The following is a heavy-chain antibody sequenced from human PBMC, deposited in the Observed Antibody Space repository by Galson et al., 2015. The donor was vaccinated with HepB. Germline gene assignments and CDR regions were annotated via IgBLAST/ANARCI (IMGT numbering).Heavy chain of an antibody. V-gene: IGHV3-74*01. CDR3: ARHSGLPCGGDCYSSIDY. J-gene: IGHJ4*02. Sequence: SLRLPCAASGFTFSSSWMHWVRQAPGKGLVWVSRINSDGSSTSYAYSVKGRFPISRDDAKNTLYLQMNSLRAEDTAVYYCARHSGLPCGGDCYSSIDYWGQGTLVTVSS. CDR2: INSDGSST. D-gene: IGHD2-21*02. CDR1: GFTFSSSW.